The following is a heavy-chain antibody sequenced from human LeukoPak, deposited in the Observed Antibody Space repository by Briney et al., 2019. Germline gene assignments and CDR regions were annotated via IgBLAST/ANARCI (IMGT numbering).Heavy chain of an antibody. D-gene: IGHD2-2*01. CDR3: ARDRMSRAPTYFHH. CDR1: GFTFDEFA. J-gene: IGHJ1*01. Sequence: PGGSLRLSCAASGFTFDEFAMHWVRQAPGKGLEWVSFVSGDGGRTDYADSVKGRFTISRHNSKNSLYLQMNSLTAEDTAFYFCARDRMSRAPTYFHHWGQGTLVTVSA. V-gene: IGHV3-43*02. CDR2: VSGDGGRT.